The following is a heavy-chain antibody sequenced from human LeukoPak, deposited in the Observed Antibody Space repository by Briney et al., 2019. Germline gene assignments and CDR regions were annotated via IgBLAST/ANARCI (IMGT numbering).Heavy chain of an antibody. CDR2: IWYDGSNK. CDR3: ARDRWELPPDGMDV. D-gene: IGHD1-26*01. CDR1: GFTFSSYG. V-gene: IGHV3-33*01. J-gene: IGHJ6*02. Sequence: AGGSLRLSCAASGFTFSSYGMHWVRQDPGKGLEWVAVIWYDGSNKYYADSVKGRFTISRDNSKNTLYLQMNSLRAEDTAVYYCARDRWELPPDGMDVWGQGTTVTVSS.